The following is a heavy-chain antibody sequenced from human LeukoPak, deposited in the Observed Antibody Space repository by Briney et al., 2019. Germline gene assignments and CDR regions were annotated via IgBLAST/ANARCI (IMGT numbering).Heavy chain of an antibody. D-gene: IGHD7-27*01. CDR1: GFTFSTFW. V-gene: IGHV3-74*01. CDR3: NVRWGPNSDY. Sequence: PGGSLRLSCAVSGFTFSTFWMHWVRQTPGKGLVWVSRISNDGSTTHYADSVKGRFTTSRDNAKNTLFLHMNSLRAEDTAVYYCNVRWGPNSDYWGQGTLVTVSS. CDR2: ISNDGSTT. J-gene: IGHJ4*02.